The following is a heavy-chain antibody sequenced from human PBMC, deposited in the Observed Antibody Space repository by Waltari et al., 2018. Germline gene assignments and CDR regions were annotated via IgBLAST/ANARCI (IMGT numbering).Heavy chain of an antibody. CDR1: GFTFSSYW. V-gene: IGHV3-7*01. CDR2: IKQDGSEK. J-gene: IGHJ4*02. Sequence: EVQLVESGGGLVQPGGSLRLSCAASGFTFSSYWIGWVRQAPGKGVEWVANIKQDGSEKYYVDSVKGRFTISRDNAKNSLYLQMNSLRAEDTAVYYCARSFTVTGYDYWGQGTLVTVSS. CDR3: ARSFTVTGYDY. D-gene: IGHD4-17*01.